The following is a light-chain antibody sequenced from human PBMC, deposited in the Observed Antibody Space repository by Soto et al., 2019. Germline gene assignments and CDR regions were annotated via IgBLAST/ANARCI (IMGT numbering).Light chain of an antibody. Sequence: DIQMTQSPSSVSASVGDRVTITCRASQDIRSTLAWYQQKPGEAPKLLVYDSSTLQSGVPSRFSDSGFGAEFTITVSSLKPEALATYSCQQSYSNTTWTFGQGTKVDIK. J-gene: IGKJ1*01. CDR1: QDIRST. CDR2: DSS. CDR3: QQSYSNTTWT. V-gene: IGKV1-39*01.